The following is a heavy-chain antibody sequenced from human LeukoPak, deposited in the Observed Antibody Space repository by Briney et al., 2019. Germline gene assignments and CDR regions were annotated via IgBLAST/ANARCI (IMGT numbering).Heavy chain of an antibody. Sequence: SETLPLTCTVSGGSITSYYWSWLRQPPGKGLEWIGYISYSGTTNYNPSLKSRVSISLDTSTNHFSLKLRSVPAADTAMYYCARSFPSEAGDYWGQGTLVAVSS. CDR1: GGSITSYY. V-gene: IGHV4-59*01. CDR2: ISYSGTT. J-gene: IGHJ4*02. D-gene: IGHD6-13*01. CDR3: ARSFPSEAGDY.